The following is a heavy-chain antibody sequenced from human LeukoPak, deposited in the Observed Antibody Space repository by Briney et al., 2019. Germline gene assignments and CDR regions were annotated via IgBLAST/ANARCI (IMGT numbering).Heavy chain of an antibody. CDR2: IYYSGST. D-gene: IGHD3-22*01. CDR3: ARAYDSSGYSTIHYFDY. V-gene: IGHV4-31*03. J-gene: IGHJ4*02. Sequence: PSQTLSLTCTVSGGSISSGGYYWSWIRQHPGKGLEWIGYIYYSGSTYYNPSLKSRVTISVDTSKNQFSLKLSSVTAADTAVYYCARAYDSSGYSTIHYFDYWGQGTLLTVSS. CDR1: GGSISSGGYY.